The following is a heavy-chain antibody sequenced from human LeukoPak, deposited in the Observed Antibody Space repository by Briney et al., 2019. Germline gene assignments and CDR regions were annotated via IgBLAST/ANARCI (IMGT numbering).Heavy chain of an antibody. CDR3: ARDLGYSSSDY. Sequence: SETLSLTCTVSGGSISSFYWSWIRQPAGKALEWIGRIYSSGSTNYNPSLKSRVTMSVDTSKNQFSLKLTSVTAADTAVYYCARDLGYSSSDYWGQGTLVTVSS. CDR1: GGSISSFY. V-gene: IGHV4-4*07. D-gene: IGHD6-13*01. J-gene: IGHJ4*02. CDR2: IYSSGST.